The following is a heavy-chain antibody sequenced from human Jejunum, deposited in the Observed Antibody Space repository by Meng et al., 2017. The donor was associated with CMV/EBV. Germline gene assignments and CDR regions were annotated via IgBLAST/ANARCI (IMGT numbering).Heavy chain of an antibody. CDR3: VKDRDSGSFIFDY. J-gene: IGHJ4*02. Sequence: SGLNLPYEAMGWVRQAPGKGLEWVSFIGHEGSRKYYVDSVKGRFTISRDNYKNTVYMEMKNLRVEDTAVYYCVKDRDSGSFIFDYWGQGTLVTVSS. D-gene: IGHD3-10*01. V-gene: IGHV3-30*02. CDR2: IGHEGSRK. CDR1: GLNLPYEA.